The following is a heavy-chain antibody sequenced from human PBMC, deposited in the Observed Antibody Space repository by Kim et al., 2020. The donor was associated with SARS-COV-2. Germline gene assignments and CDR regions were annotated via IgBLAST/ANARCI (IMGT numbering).Heavy chain of an antibody. Sequence: ASVKVSCKASGYTFTSYYMHWVRQAPGQGLEWMGIINPSGGSTSYAQKFQGRVTMTRDTSTSTVYMELSSLRSEDTAVYYCARGVVVVPAIFGADYYYYGMDVWGQGTTVTVSS. CDR1: GYTFTSYY. J-gene: IGHJ6*02. D-gene: IGHD2-2*01. CDR2: INPSGGST. V-gene: IGHV1-46*01. CDR3: ARGVVVVPAIFGADYYYYGMDV.